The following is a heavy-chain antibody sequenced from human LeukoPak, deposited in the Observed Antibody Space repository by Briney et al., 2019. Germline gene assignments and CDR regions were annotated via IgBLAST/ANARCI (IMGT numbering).Heavy chain of an antibody. V-gene: IGHV3-33*01. Sequence: GGSLRLSCAASGFTFSSYGMHWARQAPGKGLEWVALIWYDGSNKYYTDSVKGRLTISRDNSKNALYLQMNSLRAEDTAVYYCAREGPRGNSQFDYWGQGTLVTVSS. D-gene: IGHD2/OR15-2a*01. CDR1: GFTFSSYG. CDR3: AREGPRGNSQFDY. J-gene: IGHJ4*02. CDR2: IWYDGSNK.